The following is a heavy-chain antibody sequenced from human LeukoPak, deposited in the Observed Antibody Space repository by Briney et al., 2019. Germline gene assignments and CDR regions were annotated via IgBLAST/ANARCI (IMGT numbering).Heavy chain of an antibody. CDR1: GGSFSGYY. J-gene: IGHJ6*03. Sequence: SETLSLTCAVYGGSFSGYYWSWIRQPPGKGLEWIGEINHSGSTNYNPSLKSRVTISVDTSKNQFSLKLSSVTAADTAVYYCAREYHPYYYYYMDVWGKGTTVTVSS. D-gene: IGHD1-14*01. CDR2: INHSGST. CDR3: AREYHPYYYYYMDV. V-gene: IGHV4-34*01.